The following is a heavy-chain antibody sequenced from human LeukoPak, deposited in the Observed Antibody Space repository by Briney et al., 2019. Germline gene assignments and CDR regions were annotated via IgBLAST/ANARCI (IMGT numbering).Heavy chain of an antibody. CDR3: ARDAPSGPTTGGTDY. V-gene: IGHV4-4*07. CDR1: GGSISSYY. Sequence: SETLSLTCTVSGGSISSYYWSWIRQPAGKGLEWVGRIYTSGSTNYNPSLKSRVTMSVDTSKNQFSLKLSSVTAADTAVYYCARDAPSGPTTGGTDYWGQGTLVTVSS. J-gene: IGHJ4*02. D-gene: IGHD2-8*02. CDR2: IYTSGST.